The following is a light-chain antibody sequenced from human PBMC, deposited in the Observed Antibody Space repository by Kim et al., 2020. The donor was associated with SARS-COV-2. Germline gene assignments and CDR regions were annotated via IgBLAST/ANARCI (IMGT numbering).Light chain of an antibody. CDR1: QSVSSSC. Sequence: SPGERATRSCRASQSVSSSCLAWYQQKPGQAHRLLIYGASSRATGIPDRFSGSGSGTDFTLTISRLEPEDFAVYYCQQYGSSPLTFGGGTKVDIK. V-gene: IGKV3-20*01. CDR2: GAS. CDR3: QQYGSSPLT. J-gene: IGKJ4*01.